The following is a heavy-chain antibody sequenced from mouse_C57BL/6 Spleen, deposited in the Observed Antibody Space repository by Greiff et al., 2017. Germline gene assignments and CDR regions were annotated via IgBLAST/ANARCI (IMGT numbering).Heavy chain of an antibody. CDR2: INPNNGGT. D-gene: IGHD2-4*01. CDR3: ARYYDYDGGGAMDY. V-gene: IGHV1-26*01. CDR1: GYTFTDYY. Sequence: VHVKQSGPELVKPGASVKISCKASGYTFTDYYMNWVKQSHGKSLEWIGDINPNNGGTSYNQKFKGKATLTVDKSSSTAYMELRSLTSEDSAVYYCARYYDYDGGGAMDYWGQGTSVTVSS. J-gene: IGHJ4*01.